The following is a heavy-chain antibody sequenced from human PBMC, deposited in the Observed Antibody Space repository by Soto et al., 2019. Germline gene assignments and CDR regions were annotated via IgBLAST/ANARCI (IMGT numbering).Heavy chain of an antibody. J-gene: IGHJ3*02. Sequence: QVQLVESGGGAVQPGRSLRLSCAASGFRFSGFGMHWVRQAPGKGLQWVAGISKDGSRKYYVDSVKGRFTISRDNSRKTLYLQMNSLRAEDTAVYFCANPSGYYFGLGGHDEASDMWGQGTVVTVFS. CDR3: ANPSGYYFGLGGHDEASDM. V-gene: IGHV3-30*18. CDR2: ISKDGSRK. CDR1: GFRFSGFG. D-gene: IGHD3-10*01.